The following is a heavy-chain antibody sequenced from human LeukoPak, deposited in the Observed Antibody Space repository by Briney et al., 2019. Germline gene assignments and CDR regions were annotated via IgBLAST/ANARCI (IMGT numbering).Heavy chain of an antibody. D-gene: IGHD6-19*01. CDR3: ARQSGYSSGWTDY. CDR1: GGSFSGYY. J-gene: IGHJ4*02. V-gene: IGHV4-34*01. CDR2: INHSGST. Sequence: SETLSLTCAVYGGSFSGYYWSWIRQPPGKGLEWIGEINHSGSTNYNPSLKSRVTISVDTSKNQFSLKLSSVTAADTAVYYCARQSGYSSGWTDYWGQGTLVTVSS.